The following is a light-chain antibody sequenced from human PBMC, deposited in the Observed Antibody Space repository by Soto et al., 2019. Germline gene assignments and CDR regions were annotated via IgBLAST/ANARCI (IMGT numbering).Light chain of an antibody. CDR2: DVT. Sequence: QSALTQPRSVSGSPGQSVTISCTGTSSDVGGYYFVSWYQQHPGKAPKLMMYDVTKRPSWVPDRFSGSRSGNTASLTISGLQAEDEAEYYCYAYAGRYTHVFAPGTKVTVL. J-gene: IGLJ1*01. CDR1: SSDVGGYYF. V-gene: IGLV2-11*01. CDR3: YAYAGRYTHV.